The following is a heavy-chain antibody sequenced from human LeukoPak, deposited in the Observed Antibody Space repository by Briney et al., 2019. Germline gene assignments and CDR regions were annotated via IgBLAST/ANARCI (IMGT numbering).Heavy chain of an antibody. CDR2: ISAYNGNT. Sequence: ASVKVSCKASGYTFTSYGISWVRQAPGQGLEWMGWISAYNGNTNYAQKLQGRVTMTTDTSTSTAYMELRSLRSDDTAVYHCASSLRLGELSFSLFDYWGQGTLVTVSS. V-gene: IGHV1-18*01. CDR1: GYTFTSYG. J-gene: IGHJ4*02. CDR3: ASSLRLGELSFSLFDY. D-gene: IGHD3-16*02.